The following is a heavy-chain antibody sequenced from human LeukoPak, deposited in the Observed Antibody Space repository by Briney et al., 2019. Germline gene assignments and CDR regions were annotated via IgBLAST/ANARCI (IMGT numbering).Heavy chain of an antibody. D-gene: IGHD4-17*01. V-gene: IGHV3-23*01. Sequence: PGGSLRLSCAASGFAFSSYAMSWVRQAPGKGLEWVSAISGSGGSTYYADSVKGRFTISRDNSKNTLYLQMNSLRAEDTAVYYCAKVRDDYGHGPYYMDVWGKGTTVTVSS. J-gene: IGHJ6*03. CDR1: GFAFSSYA. CDR3: AKVRDDYGHGPYYMDV. CDR2: ISGSGGST.